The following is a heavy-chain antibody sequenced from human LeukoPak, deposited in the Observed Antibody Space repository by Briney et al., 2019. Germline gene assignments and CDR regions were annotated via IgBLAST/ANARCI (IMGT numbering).Heavy chain of an antibody. CDR1: GFTFSSYW. V-gene: IGHV3-7*01. CDR3: ARDEGSGSYSSLHFDY. J-gene: IGHJ4*02. Sequence: GGSLRLSCAASGFTFSSYWMSWVRQAPGKGLERVANIKQDGSERYYADSVKGRFTISRDNAKNSLYLQMNSLRAEDTAVYYCARDEGSGSYSSLHFDYWGQGTLVTVSS. D-gene: IGHD3-10*01. CDR2: IKQDGSER.